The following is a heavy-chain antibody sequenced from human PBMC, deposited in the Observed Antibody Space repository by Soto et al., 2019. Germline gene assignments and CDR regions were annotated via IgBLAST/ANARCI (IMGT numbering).Heavy chain of an antibody. Sequence: PSETLSLTCTVSGGSISSGDYYWSWIRQPPGKGLEWIGYIYYSGSTYYNPSLKSRVTISVDTSKNQFSLKLSSVTAADTAVYYCAREYLGYCSGGSCPIIDSWGQGTLVTVSS. D-gene: IGHD2-15*01. CDR1: GGSISSGDYY. CDR2: IYYSGST. J-gene: IGHJ5*01. CDR3: AREYLGYCSGGSCPIIDS. V-gene: IGHV4-30-4*01.